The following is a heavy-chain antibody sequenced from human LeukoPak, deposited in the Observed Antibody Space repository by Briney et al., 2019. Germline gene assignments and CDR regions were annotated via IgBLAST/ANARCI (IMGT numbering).Heavy chain of an antibody. D-gene: IGHD5-18*01. CDR3: AKEAPWATAMVILIDY. CDR1: EFTFSIYC. CDR2: KAYDGSNT. V-gene: IGHV3-30*18. J-gene: IGHJ4*02. Sequence: GGSLRLSCAASEFTFSIYCMHWVPQAPGKGLEWGAVKAYDGSNTYYADFVKGRFTIYRDNYKNTLYLQLNSLRAEDTDVYYCAKEAPWATAMVILIDYWGLGTLVSVSS.